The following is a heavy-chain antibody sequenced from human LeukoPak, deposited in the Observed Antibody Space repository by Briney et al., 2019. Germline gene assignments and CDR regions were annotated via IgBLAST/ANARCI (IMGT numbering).Heavy chain of an antibody. CDR1: GGSISSGSYY. CDR3: ASGDSSGYYDY. J-gene: IGHJ4*02. CDR2: IYTSGST. D-gene: IGHD3-22*01. Sequence: SQTLSLTCTGSGGSISSGSYYWSWIRQPAGKGLEWIGRIYTSGSTTYNPSLKSRVTISVDTSKNQFSLKLSSVTAADTAVYYCASGDSSGYYDYWGQGTLVTVSS. V-gene: IGHV4-61*02.